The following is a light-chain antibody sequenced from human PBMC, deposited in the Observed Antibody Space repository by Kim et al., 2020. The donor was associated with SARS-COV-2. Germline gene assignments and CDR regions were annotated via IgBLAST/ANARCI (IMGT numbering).Light chain of an antibody. CDR1: NIGGKS. Sequence: SYELTQPPSVSVAPGRTARVTCGGSNIGGKSVHWYQQRPGQAPVLVIYYDSNRPSGIPERFSGSNSGTTATLTVSRVEAGDEADYYCQVWDSSSDHWVFGGGTQLTVL. V-gene: IGLV3-21*04. J-gene: IGLJ3*02. CDR3: QVWDSSSDHWV. CDR2: YDS.